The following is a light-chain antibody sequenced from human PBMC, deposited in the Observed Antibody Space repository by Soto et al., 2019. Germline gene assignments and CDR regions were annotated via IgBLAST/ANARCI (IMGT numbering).Light chain of an antibody. CDR2: IERSGSY. J-gene: IGLJ7*01. CDR1: SGHSTYT. V-gene: IGLV4-60*03. Sequence: QSVLTQSSSASASLGSSVKLTCTLSSGHSTYTIAWHQQQPRKAPRYLMKIERSGSYNKGSGVPDRFSGSSSGADRYLTISNLKSEDEADYYCETWDSNTHTVFGGGTQLTVL. CDR3: ETWDSNTHTV.